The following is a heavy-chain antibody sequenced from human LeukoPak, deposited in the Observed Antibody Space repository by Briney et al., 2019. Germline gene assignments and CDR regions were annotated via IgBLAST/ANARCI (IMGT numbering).Heavy chain of an antibody. CDR1: GFTFSSYG. V-gene: IGHV3-30*19. J-gene: IGHJ4*02. D-gene: IGHD3-3*01. Sequence: GGSLRLSCAASGFTFSSYGMHWVRQAPGKGLEWVAVISYDGSNKYYADSVKGRFTISRDNSKNTLYLQMNSLRAEDTAVYYCARDHYDFWSGYYTLDFYYFDYWGQGTLVTVSS. CDR2: ISYDGSNK. CDR3: ARDHYDFWSGYYTLDFYYFDY.